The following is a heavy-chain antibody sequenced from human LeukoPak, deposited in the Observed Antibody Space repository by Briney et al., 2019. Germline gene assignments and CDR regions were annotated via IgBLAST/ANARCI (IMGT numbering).Heavy chain of an antibody. CDR1: GGSISSYY. Sequence: SETLSLTCTVSGGSISSYYWSWIRQPPGKGLEWIGYIYYSGSTNYNPSLKSRVTISVDTSKNQFSLKLSSVTAADTAVYYCARGSSYDSSGYYYTGVDYWGQGTLVTVSS. CDR3: ARGSSYDSSGYYYTGVDY. V-gene: IGHV4-59*01. CDR2: IYYSGST. D-gene: IGHD3-22*01. J-gene: IGHJ4*02.